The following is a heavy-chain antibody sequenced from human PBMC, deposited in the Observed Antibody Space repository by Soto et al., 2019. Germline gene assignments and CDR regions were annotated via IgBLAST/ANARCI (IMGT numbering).Heavy chain of an antibody. D-gene: IGHD3-9*01. V-gene: IGHV3-23*01. CDR1: GFTFSSYA. CDR2: ISGSGGST. J-gene: IGHJ4*02. CDR3: AKGGYDILTGYPY. Sequence: EVQLLESGGGLVQPGGSLRLSCAASGFTFSSYAMSWVRQAPGKGLEWVSAISGSGGSTYYADSVKGGFTISRDNSKNTLYLQMNSLRAEDTAVYYCAKGGYDILTGYPYWGQGTLVTFSS.